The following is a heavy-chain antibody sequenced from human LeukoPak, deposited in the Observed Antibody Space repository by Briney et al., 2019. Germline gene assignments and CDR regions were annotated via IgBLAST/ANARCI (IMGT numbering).Heavy chain of an antibody. CDR2: TTNKAHSYTT. J-gene: IGHJ4*02. V-gene: IGHV3-72*01. Sequence: GGSLILSCAVSGFTLSDHNMDWVRQAPGKGLEWVGRTTNKAHSYTTEYAASVKGRFTISRDDSQNSLYLQMNSLKTEDTAVYYCARAPSGLDYWGQGILVTVSS. CDR1: GFTLSDHN. D-gene: IGHD2-15*01. CDR3: ARAPSGLDY.